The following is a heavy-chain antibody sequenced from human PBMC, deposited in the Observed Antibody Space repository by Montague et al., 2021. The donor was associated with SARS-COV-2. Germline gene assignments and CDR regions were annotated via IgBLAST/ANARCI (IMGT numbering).Heavy chain of an antibody. CDR2: TNDSGRT. J-gene: IGHJ6*02. Sequence: SETLSLTCAVYGGSFSGYYWSWIRQPPGRGLEWIGETNDSGRTNYNPSLKGRVTKSVDTSKNQFSLRLSSVTAAETAVYYCARGYCSGSGCYYYYDMDVWGQGTTVTVSS. CDR1: GGSFSGYY. CDR3: ARGYCSGSGCYYYYDMDV. D-gene: IGHD2-15*01. V-gene: IGHV4-34*01.